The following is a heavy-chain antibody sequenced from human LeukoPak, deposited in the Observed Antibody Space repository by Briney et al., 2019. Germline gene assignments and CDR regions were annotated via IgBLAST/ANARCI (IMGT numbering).Heavy chain of an antibody. CDR3: ARGVSSSWFSSWFDS. J-gene: IGHJ5*01. CDR1: GYTFIDYY. Sequence: ASVTVSCKASGYTFIDYYITWVRQAPGQGLEWMAWMNPNTGGTKFAQRLQGRVTITRDTSISTAYMELSRLTSDDTAVYYCARGVSSSWFSSWFDSWGQGTLVSVSS. D-gene: IGHD3-22*01. V-gene: IGHV1-2*02. CDR2: MNPNTGGT.